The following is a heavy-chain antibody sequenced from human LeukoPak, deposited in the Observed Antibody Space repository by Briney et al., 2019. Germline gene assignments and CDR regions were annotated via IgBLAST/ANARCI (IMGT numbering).Heavy chain of an antibody. Sequence: GGSLRLSCAASGFTFSSYGMHWVRQAPGKGLEWVAVISYDGSNKYYADSVKGRFTISRDNSKNTLYLQMNSLRAEDTAVYYCAKDRLTCTNGVCPPTDYWGQGTLVTVSS. D-gene: IGHD2-8*01. J-gene: IGHJ4*02. V-gene: IGHV3-30*18. CDR1: GFTFSSYG. CDR3: AKDRLTCTNGVCPPTDY. CDR2: ISYDGSNK.